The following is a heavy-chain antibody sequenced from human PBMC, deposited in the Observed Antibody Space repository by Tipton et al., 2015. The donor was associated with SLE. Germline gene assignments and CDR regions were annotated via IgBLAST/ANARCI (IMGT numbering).Heavy chain of an antibody. Sequence: TLSLTCTVSGGSISSYYWSWIRQPPGKGLEWIGYIYTSGSTNYNPPLKSRVTISVDTSKNQFSLKLSSVTAADTAVYYCAGESGVDEDIWGQGTMVTVSS. CDR3: AGESGVDEDI. D-gene: IGHD3-3*01. V-gene: IGHV4-4*08. J-gene: IGHJ3*02. CDR2: IYTSGST. CDR1: GGSISSYY.